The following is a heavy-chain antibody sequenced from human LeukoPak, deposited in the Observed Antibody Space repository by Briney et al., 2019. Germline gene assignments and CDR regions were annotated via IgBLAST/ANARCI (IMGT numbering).Heavy chain of an antibody. D-gene: IGHD4-11*01. CDR2: VSSSDSFI. V-gene: IGHV3-48*03. CDR3: ARDFRNSHRLDI. Sequence: GGSLRLSCAASGFTFSSYEMNWVRQAPGKGLEWVSYVSSSDSFIYYADSVKGRFTISGDNAKNSLYLQMNSLRDEDTAVYYCARDFRNSHRLDIWGQGTLVTVSS. CDR1: GFTFSSYE. J-gene: IGHJ3*02.